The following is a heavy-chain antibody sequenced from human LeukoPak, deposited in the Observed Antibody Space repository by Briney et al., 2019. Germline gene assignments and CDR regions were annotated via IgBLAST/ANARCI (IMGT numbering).Heavy chain of an antibody. V-gene: IGHV5-51*01. CDR3: ARRPYYYDSSGSGKYNWFDP. J-gene: IGHJ5*02. CDR2: IYPGDSDT. D-gene: IGHD3-22*01. Sequence: GESLKISCKGSGYSFTSYWIGWVRQMPGKGLEWMGIIYPGDSDTRYSPSFQGQVTISVDKSISTAYLQWSSLKASDTAMYYCARRPYYYDSSGSGKYNWFDPWGQGTLVTVSS. CDR1: GYSFTSYW.